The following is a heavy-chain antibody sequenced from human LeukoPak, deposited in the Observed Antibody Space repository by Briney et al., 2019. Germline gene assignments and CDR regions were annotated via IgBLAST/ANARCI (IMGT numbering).Heavy chain of an antibody. CDR3: ARRPLRYFDWLPYYYYGMDV. V-gene: IGHV4-39*01. Sequence: PSETLSLTCTVSGGSISSSSYYWGWIRQPPGKGLEWIGSIYYSGSTYYNPSLKSRVTISVDTSKNQFSLRLSSVTAADTAVYYCARRPLRYFDWLPYYYYGMDVWGQGTTVTVSS. D-gene: IGHD3-9*01. J-gene: IGHJ6*02. CDR2: IYYSGST. CDR1: GGSISSSSYY.